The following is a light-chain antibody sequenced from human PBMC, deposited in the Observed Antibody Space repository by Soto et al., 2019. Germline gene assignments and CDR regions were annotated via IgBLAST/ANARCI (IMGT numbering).Light chain of an antibody. J-gene: IGLJ1*01. CDR2: SNN. V-gene: IGLV1-44*01. Sequence: QSALTQPPSASGTPGQRVTISCSGSSSNVGSNTVNWYQQLPGTAPKLLIYSNNQRPPGVPDRFSGSKSGTSASLAISGLQSGDEADYYCAAWDDSLNAYVFATGTKVTVL. CDR3: AAWDDSLNAYV. CDR1: SSNVGSNT.